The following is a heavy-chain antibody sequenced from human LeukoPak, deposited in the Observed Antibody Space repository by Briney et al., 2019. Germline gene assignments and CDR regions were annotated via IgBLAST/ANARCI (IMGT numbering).Heavy chain of an antibody. V-gene: IGHV3-21*04. CDR1: GSTFNNYN. CDR2: ISTSSNYI. CDR3: ASSDY. Sequence: GGSLRLSCAASGSTFNNYNMNWVRQAPGKGLEWVSSISTSSNYIYYADSVKGRFTISRDNAKNSLYLQMNSLRAEDTAVHYCASSDYWGQGTLFTVSS. J-gene: IGHJ4*02.